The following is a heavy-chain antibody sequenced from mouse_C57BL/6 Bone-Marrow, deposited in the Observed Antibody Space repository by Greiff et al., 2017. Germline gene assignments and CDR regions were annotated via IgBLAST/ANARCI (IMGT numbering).Heavy chain of an antibody. CDR2: INWDDDN. D-gene: IGHD2-4*01. CDR3: ARYDYGHWYFDV. V-gene: IGHV8-12*01. CDR1: GFSLSTYGMG. J-gene: IGHJ1*03. Sequence: QVTLKESGPGILQSSQTLSLSCSFSGFSLSTYGMGVSWISQPSGKGLVWLAHINWDDDNHYNPSLKSRLTISKDTSRHQIFLKITSVDTAATATYYCARYDYGHWYFDVWGTGTTVTVSS.